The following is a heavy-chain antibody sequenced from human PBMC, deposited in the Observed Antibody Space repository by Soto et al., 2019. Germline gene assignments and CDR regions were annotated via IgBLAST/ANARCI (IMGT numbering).Heavy chain of an antibody. CDR1: GYNFTNFD. V-gene: IGHV1-8*01. J-gene: IGHJ4*01. CDR2: MNPSSGET. D-gene: IGHD2-15*01. Sequence: ASVKVSCKTSGYNFTNFDINCVRQALGRVLVWMGWMNPSSGETGSAQNFQGRVTMTRDISTRTFFMQLTSLRSEDTAIYYCARLAEYCNGIKCYSNFDFWGRGTQVTVSS. CDR3: ARLAEYCNGIKCYSNFDF.